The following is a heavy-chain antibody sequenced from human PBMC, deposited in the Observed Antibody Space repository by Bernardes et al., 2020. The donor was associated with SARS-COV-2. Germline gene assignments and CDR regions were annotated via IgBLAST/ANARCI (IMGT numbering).Heavy chain of an antibody. CDR3: ARDRAIAAAGMGFIFDY. D-gene: IGHD6-13*01. J-gene: IGHJ4*02. V-gene: IGHV4-59*01. CDR2: IYYSGST. CDR1: GGSISSYY. Sequence: SETLSLTCTVSGGSISSYYWSWIRQPPGKGLEWIGYIYYSGSTNYNPSLKSRVTISVDTSKNQFSLKLSSVTAADTAVYYCARDRAIAAAGMGFIFDYWGQGTLVTVSS.